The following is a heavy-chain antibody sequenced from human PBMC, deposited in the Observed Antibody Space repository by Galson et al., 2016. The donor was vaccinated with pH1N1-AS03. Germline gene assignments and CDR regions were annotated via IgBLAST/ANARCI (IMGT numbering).Heavy chain of an antibody. V-gene: IGHV1-69*04. D-gene: IGHD2-2*01. CDR2: IIPLLGMT. J-gene: IGHJ4*02. CDR3: ATDYHQVGLPVDC. CDR1: GGTFSSSP. Sequence: SVKVSCKASGGTFSSSPINWVRQAPGQGLEWIGRIIPLLGMTNYAQKFQGRVTITADTSTSTAYVELSSLRSEDTAVYYCATDYHQVGLPVDCWCQGTLGIVTS.